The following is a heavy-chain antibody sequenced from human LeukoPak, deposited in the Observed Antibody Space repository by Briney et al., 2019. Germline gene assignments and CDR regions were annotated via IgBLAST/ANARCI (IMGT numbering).Heavy chain of an antibody. CDR1: GGSFSGYY. CDR3: ARVPRSGITMVRGGQFDY. Sequence: SETLSLTCAVHGGSFSGYYWSWIRQHPGKGLEWIGYIYYSGSTYYNPSLKSRVTISVDTSKNQFSLKLSSVTAADTAVYYCARVPRSGITMVRGGQFDYWGQGTLVTVSS. CDR2: IYYSGST. V-gene: IGHV4-31*11. D-gene: IGHD3-10*01. J-gene: IGHJ4*02.